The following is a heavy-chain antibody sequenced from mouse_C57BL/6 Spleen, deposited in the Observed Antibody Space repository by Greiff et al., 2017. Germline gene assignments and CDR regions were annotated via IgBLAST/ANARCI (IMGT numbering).Heavy chain of an antibody. CDR1: GYTFTSYT. Sequence: QVQLQQSGAELARPGASVKMSCKASGYTFTSYTMHWVKQRPGQGLEWIGYINPSSGYTKYNQKFKDKATLTADKSSSTAYMQLSSLTSEDSAVYYCARDPPRNYAVSWFAYWGQGTLVTVSA. J-gene: IGHJ3*01. V-gene: IGHV1-4*01. D-gene: IGHD2-1*01. CDR2: INPSSGYT. CDR3: ARDPPRNYAVSWFAY.